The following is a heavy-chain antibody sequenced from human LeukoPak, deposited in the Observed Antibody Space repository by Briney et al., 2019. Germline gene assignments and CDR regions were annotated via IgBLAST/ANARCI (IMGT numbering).Heavy chain of an antibody. D-gene: IGHD4-17*01. CDR1: GGSFSGYY. CDR3: ARGTVTTRNNYYYYGMDV. J-gene: IGHJ6*02. CDR2: INHCGST. V-gene: IGHV4-34*01. Sequence: PSETLSLTCAVYGGSFSGYYWSWIRQPPGKGLEWIGKINHCGSTNYNPSPKSRVTISVNTSKSQFSLKLTSVTAADTAVYYCARGTVTTRNNYYYYGMDVWGQGTTVTVSS.